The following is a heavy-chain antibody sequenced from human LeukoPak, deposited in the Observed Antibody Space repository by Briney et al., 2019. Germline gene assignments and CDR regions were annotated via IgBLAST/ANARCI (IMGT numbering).Heavy chain of an antibody. CDR1: GFTFSSYA. Sequence: GGSLRLSCAASGFTFSSYAMIWVRQAPGKGLEWVSGMSGSGGSTYYADSVKGRFTISRDNSKNTLYLQMNSLRAEDTAVYYCAKEVENRAMVRGQYYFDYWGQGTLVTVSS. J-gene: IGHJ4*02. CDR2: MSGSGGST. D-gene: IGHD3-10*01. V-gene: IGHV3-23*01. CDR3: AKEVENRAMVRGQYYFDY.